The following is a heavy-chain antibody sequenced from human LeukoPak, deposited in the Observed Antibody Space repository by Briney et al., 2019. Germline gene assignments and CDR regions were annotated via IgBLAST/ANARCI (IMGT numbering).Heavy chain of an antibody. CDR2: IDYSGYT. D-gene: IGHD3-10*01. V-gene: IGHV4-59*13. J-gene: IGHJ5*02. Sequence: PSETLSLTCTVSGGSISSYYWSWIRQPPGKGLGWIGYIDYSGYTNYNPSLKSRVTISVDTSKNQFSLKLTSVTAADTAVYFCARGGYYGSGNDFRFDPWGQGTLVTVSS. CDR1: GGSISSYY. CDR3: ARGGYYGSGNDFRFDP.